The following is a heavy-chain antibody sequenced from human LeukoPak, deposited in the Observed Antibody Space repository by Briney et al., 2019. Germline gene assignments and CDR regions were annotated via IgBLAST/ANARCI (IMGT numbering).Heavy chain of an antibody. V-gene: IGHV3-30*03. CDR1: GFTFSSYG. Sequence: AGSLTLSCAASGFTFSSYGMHRVRKAPGKGLEGVVVISYGGSNKYYADSVKGRFSISRDNSKNTLYLQMNSLRAEDTAVYYCVKQRDRQWLFDYWGQGTLVTVSS. D-gene: IGHD6-19*01. CDR2: ISYGGSNK. J-gene: IGHJ4*02. CDR3: VKQRDRQWLFDY.